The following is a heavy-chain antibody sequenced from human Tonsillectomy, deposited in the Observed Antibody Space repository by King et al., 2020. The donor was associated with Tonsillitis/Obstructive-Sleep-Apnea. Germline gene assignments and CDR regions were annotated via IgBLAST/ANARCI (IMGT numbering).Heavy chain of an antibody. CDR2: ISYDGSKK. CDR3: ASSVYDILTGPPRY. D-gene: IGHD3-9*01. CDR1: GFIFSSYA. Sequence: VQLVESGGGVVQPGRSLRLSCAASGFIFSSYAIHWVRQAPGKGLEWVAVISYDGSKKHYADSVKGRFTISRDNSKNTVYLQMNSLRAEDTAVYYCASSVYDILTGPPRYWGQGTLVTVSS. J-gene: IGHJ4*02. V-gene: IGHV3-30*04.